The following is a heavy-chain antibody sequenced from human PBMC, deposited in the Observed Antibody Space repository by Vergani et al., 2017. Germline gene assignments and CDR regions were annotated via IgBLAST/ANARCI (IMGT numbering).Heavy chain of an antibody. Sequence: EVQLVQSGAEVRKPGATVKISCKVSAYTFGDYYMHWVHQAPGKGLEWMGLIDPENGKTTYAERFQGRVTFTADTSTDTAYLELNNLRSEDTAIYYCASLGLAAAAVFFDYWGQGSLVTVSS. V-gene: IGHV1-69-2*01. CDR2: IDPENGKT. CDR1: AYTFGDYY. J-gene: IGHJ4*02. D-gene: IGHD6-13*01. CDR3: ASLGLAAAAVFFDY.